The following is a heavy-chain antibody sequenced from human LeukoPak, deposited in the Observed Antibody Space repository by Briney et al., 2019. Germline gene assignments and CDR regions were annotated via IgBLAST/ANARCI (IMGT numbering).Heavy chain of an antibody. D-gene: IGHD4-17*01. J-gene: IGHJ4*02. CDR2: ISGSGGST. CDR3: ASDPPTTVTTFGDY. V-gene: IGHV3-23*01. CDR1: GFTFSSYA. Sequence: PGGSLRLSCAASGFTFSSYAMSWVRQAPGKGLEWVSAISGSGGSTYYADSAKGRFTISRDNSKNTLYLQMNSRRAEDTAVYYCASDPPTTVTTFGDYWGQGTLVTVSS.